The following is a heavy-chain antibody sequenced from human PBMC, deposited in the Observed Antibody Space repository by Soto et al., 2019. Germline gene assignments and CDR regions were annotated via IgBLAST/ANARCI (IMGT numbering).Heavy chain of an antibody. CDR3: AKGGPYYYDSSGYYDY. V-gene: IGHV3-23*01. D-gene: IGHD3-22*01. CDR1: GLTFSSYA. J-gene: IGHJ4*02. Sequence: EVQLLESGGGLVQPGGSLRLSCAPSGLTFSSYAMSWVRQAPGKGLEWVSAISGGGGRTYYADSVKGPFTISRDNSKHTLYLQMNSLRAEDTAVYYCAKGGPYYYDSSGYYDYWGQGTLVTVSS. CDR2: ISGGGGRT.